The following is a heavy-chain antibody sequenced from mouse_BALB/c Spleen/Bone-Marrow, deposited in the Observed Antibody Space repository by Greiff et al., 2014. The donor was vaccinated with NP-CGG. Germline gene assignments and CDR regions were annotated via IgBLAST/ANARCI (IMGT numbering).Heavy chain of an antibody. CDR3: ARRGSAYVEGFAY. CDR2: ISCSNGTT. V-gene: IGHV1S34*01. Sequence: LVKTGASVKISCKASGYSFTGYYMHWVKQSHGKSLEWIAYISCSNGTTNHNQKFRGKATFTVDTSSSTAYMQFNGLTSEDSAVYYCARRGSAYVEGFAYWGQGTLVTVSA. J-gene: IGHJ3*01. CDR1: GYSFTGYY. D-gene: IGHD3-1*01.